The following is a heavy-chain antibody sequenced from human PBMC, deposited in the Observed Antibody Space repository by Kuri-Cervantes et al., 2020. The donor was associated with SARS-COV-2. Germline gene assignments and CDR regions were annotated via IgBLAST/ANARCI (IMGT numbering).Heavy chain of an antibody. V-gene: IGHV3-73*01. J-gene: IGHJ6*02. CDR2: IRSKANSYAT. CDR1: GFTFSSYG. CDR3: TAWAIFGAYGMDV. Sequence: GGSLRLSCAASGFTFSSYGMHWVRQAPGKGLEWVGRIRSKANSYATAYAASVKGRFTISRDDSKNTAYLQMNSLKTEDTAVYYCTAWAIFGAYGMDVWGQGTTVTVSS. D-gene: IGHD3-3*01.